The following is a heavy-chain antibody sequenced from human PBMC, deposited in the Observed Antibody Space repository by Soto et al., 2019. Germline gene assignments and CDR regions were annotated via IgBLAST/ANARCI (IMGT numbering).Heavy chain of an antibody. CDR3: VKDSTVSGVRQGLDF. Sequence: LRLSCAVSGFTFDDYAMHWVRQAPGKGLEWVAGIIWNSAYIVYADSVKGRFTISRDNAKNSLHLQMDSLRAEDKALYYCVKDSTVSGVRQGLDFWGRGTLVTVSS. CDR1: GFTFDDYA. D-gene: IGHD6-19*01. CDR2: IIWNSAYI. J-gene: IGHJ4*02. V-gene: IGHV3-9*01.